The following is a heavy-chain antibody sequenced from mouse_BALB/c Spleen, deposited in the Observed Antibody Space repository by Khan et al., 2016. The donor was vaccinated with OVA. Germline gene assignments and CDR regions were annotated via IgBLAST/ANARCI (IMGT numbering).Heavy chain of an antibody. V-gene: IGHV1-7*01. J-gene: IGHJ2*01. CDR3: ARDRIEY. Sequence: QGQLKQSGAEQAKPGASVKMSCKTSGYTFSSYWMHWVKQRPGQGLVWIGYINPTSGYTEYNEKFKDKATLSADKSSSPAYMQLTCLTSEDSAVYYCARDRIEYWGQGTTLTVSS. CDR2: INPTSGYT. CDR1: GYTFSSYW.